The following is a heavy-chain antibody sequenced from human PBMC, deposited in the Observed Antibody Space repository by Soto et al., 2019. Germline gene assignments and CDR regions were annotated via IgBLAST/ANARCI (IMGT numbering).Heavy chain of an antibody. V-gene: IGHV4-34*01. CDR1: GGSFSGYY. D-gene: IGHD1-26*01. Sequence: SETLSLTCAVYGGSFSGYYWSWIRQPPGKGLEWIGEINHSGSTNYNPSLKSRVTISVDTSKNQFSLKLSSVTAADTAVYYCARGPPTPIRGGSTPFDYWGQGTLVTVSS. J-gene: IGHJ4*02. CDR3: ARGPPTPIRGGSTPFDY. CDR2: INHSGST.